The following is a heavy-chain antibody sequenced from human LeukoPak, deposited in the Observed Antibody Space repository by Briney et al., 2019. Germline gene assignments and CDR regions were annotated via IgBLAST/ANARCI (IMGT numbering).Heavy chain of an antibody. J-gene: IGHJ4*02. CDR2: ISTTSSTI. D-gene: IGHD4-17*01. V-gene: IGHV3-48*01. CDR1: GFTFSRYS. CDR3: AREHYGDYVFDY. Sequence: GGSLRLSCAASGFTFSRYSMSWVRQAPGKGLEWVSYISTTSSTIYYADSVKGRFTISRDNAENSLYLQMHSLRAEDTAVYYCAREHYGDYVFDYWGQGTLVTVSS.